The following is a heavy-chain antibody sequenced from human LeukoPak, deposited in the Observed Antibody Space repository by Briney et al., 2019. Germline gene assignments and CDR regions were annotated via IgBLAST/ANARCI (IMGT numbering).Heavy chain of an antibody. CDR3: ARHDPVALFQRGMDI. V-gene: IGHV4-34*01. D-gene: IGHD2-15*01. CDR1: GGSFSGYY. J-gene: IGHJ6*02. CDR2: INHSGST. Sequence: NPSETLSLTCAVYGGSFSGYYWSWIRQPPGKGLEWIGEINHSGSTNYNPSLKSRVTISVDTSKNQFSLKLSSVTAADTAVYYCARHDPVALFQRGMDIWGQGTTVTVSS.